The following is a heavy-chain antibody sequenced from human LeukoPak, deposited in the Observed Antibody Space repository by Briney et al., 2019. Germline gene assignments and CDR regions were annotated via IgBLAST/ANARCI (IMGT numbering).Heavy chain of an antibody. CDR1: GGSISSSSYY. D-gene: IGHD1-14*01. V-gene: IGHV4-39*01. CDR2: IYYSGST. Sequence: PSETLSLTCTVSGGSISSSSYYWGWIRQPPGKGLEWIGSIYYSGSTYYNPSLKSRVTISVDTSKNQFSLKPSSVTAADTAVYYCASQAEMAFDIWGQGTMVTVSS. J-gene: IGHJ3*02. CDR3: ASQAEMAFDI.